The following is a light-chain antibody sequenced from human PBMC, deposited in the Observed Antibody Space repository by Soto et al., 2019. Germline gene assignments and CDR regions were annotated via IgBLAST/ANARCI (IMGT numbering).Light chain of an antibody. J-gene: IGLJ1*01. CDR3: QSYDSGLSGYV. V-gene: IGLV1-40*01. Sequence: QSVLTQPPSVSGAPGQRVTISCTGSSSNIGPTYDVHWYQQLPGTAPKLLIYANTNRPSGVPDRFSGSKSGTSASLAITGLQAEDEADYYCQSYDSGLSGYVFGTGTKVTVL. CDR2: ANT. CDR1: SSNIGPTYD.